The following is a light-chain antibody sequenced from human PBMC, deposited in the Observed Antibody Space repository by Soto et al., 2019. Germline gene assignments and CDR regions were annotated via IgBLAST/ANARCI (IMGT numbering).Light chain of an antibody. CDR1: NIETKS. CDR2: ADR. CDR3: QVWDSTSEHVV. V-gene: IGLV3-21*02. Sequence: SYELTQPPSVSVAPGQTARIACGGDNIETKSVHWSQQKPGQAPVLVVYADRDRPSGIPERFSGYNSGNAATLTIRRVEAGDEADYYCQVWDSTSEHVVFGGGTKLTVL. J-gene: IGLJ2*01.